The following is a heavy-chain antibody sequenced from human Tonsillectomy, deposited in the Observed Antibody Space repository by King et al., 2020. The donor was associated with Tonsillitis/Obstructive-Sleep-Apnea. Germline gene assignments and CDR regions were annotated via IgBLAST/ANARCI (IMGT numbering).Heavy chain of an antibody. CDR2: IWYDGSNK. D-gene: IGHD3-10*01. CDR1: GFTFSSYG. J-gene: IGHJ4*02. Sequence: VQLVESGGGVVQPGRSLRLSCAASGFTFSSYGMHWVRQAPGKGLEWVAVIWYDGSNKYYADSVKGRFTISRDNSKNTLYLQMNSLRAEDTAVYYCTRDQLPYYYGSGSYCKVDYWGQGTLVTVSS. CDR3: TRDQLPYYYGSGSYCKVDY. V-gene: IGHV3-33*01.